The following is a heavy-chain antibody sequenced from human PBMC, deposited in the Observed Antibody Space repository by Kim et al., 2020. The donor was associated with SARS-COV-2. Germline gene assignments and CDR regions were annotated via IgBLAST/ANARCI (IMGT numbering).Heavy chain of an antibody. CDR1: GGSFSGYY. Sequence: SETLSLTCAVYGGSFSGYYWSWIRQPPGKGLEWIGEINHSGSTNYNPSLKSRVTISVDTSKNQFSLKLSSVTAADTAVYYCARTTAKRGNYFDYWGQGTL. V-gene: IGHV4-34*01. D-gene: IGHD4-17*01. J-gene: IGHJ4*02. CDR2: INHSGST. CDR3: ARTTAKRGNYFDY.